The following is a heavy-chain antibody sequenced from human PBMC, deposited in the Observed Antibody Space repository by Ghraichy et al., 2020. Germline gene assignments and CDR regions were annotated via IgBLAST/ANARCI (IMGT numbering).Heavy chain of an antibody. CDR1: GYMLTRYS. J-gene: IGHJ5*02. V-gene: IGHV1-18*01. CDR3: ARDPGDSSGWNGLDL. D-gene: IGHD6-19*01. CDR2: INTHNGNT. Sequence: ASVKVSCKVSGYMLTRYSMSWLRQAPGQGLEWMGWINTHNGNTIYAEKVQDRVALTIDTGTSTAFMELSSLRSDYTAVYYCARDPGDSSGWNGLDLWGQGTLVTVSS.